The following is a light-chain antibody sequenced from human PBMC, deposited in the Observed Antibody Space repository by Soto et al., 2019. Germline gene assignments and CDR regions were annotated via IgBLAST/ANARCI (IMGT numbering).Light chain of an antibody. CDR3: STWDASLSGRV. J-gene: IGLJ3*02. CDR2: SDD. Sequence: QPVLTQPPSASGTPGQKVTISCSGGSSNIGNNFVSWYQQLPGTAPKLLIYSDDQRPSGVPDRVSGSKSGTSASLAISGLRSEDEADYYCSTWDASLSGRVFGGGTKLTVL. CDR1: SSNIGNNF. V-gene: IGLV1-47*02.